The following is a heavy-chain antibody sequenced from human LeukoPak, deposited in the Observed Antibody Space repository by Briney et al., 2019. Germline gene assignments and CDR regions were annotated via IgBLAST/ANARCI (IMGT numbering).Heavy chain of an antibody. CDR1: GFTFSSYG. J-gene: IGHJ5*02. Sequence: GGSLRLSCAASGFTFSSYGMHWVRQAPGRGLDRVAFIRYDGSNKYYADSVKGRFTISRDNSKNTLYLQMNSLRAEDTAVYYCAKGRISVAGTLDPWGQGTLVTVSS. V-gene: IGHV3-30*02. CDR3: AKGRISVAGTLDP. CDR2: IRYDGSNK. D-gene: IGHD6-19*01.